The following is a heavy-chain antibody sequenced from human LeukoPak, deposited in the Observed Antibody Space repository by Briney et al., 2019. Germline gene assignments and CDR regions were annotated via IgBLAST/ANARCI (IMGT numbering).Heavy chain of an antibody. CDR1: GYTFTTYG. Sequence: AASVKVSCKAFGYTFTTYGISWVRQAPGQGLEWMGWISANTGQTNIAQRLQGRVTMTAETYTSTVYMELTRLRSDDTAVYYCARESRSALYGMDVWGQGTMVTVSS. J-gene: IGHJ6*02. CDR3: ARESRSALYGMDV. CDR2: ISANTGQT. V-gene: IGHV1-18*04.